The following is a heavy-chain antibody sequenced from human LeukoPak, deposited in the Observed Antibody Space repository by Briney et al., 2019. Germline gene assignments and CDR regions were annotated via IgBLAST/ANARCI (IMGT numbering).Heavy chain of an antibody. Sequence: ASVKVSCKASGYTFTGYYMHWVRQAPGQGLEWMGWINPNSGGTNYAQKFQGRVTMTRDTSISTAYMELSRLRSDDTAVYYCARDGALGYCSSTSCYRYFQHWGQGTLVTVSS. D-gene: IGHD2-2*02. CDR3: ARDGALGYCSSTSCYRYFQH. J-gene: IGHJ1*01. V-gene: IGHV1-2*02. CDR2: INPNSGGT. CDR1: GYTFTGYY.